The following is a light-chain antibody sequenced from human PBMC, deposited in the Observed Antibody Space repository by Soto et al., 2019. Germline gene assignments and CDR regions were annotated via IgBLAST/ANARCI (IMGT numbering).Light chain of an antibody. CDR1: QSASNY. CDR2: DAS. J-gene: IGKJ4*01. Sequence: EIVLTQSPATLSLSPGERATLSCRASQSASNYVAWYQQIGGQAPRLLIYDASKRATGIPARFSGSGSGTDFTLTISSLEPEDFAVYYCQQRFSLLTFGGGTKVEIK. CDR3: QQRFSLLT. V-gene: IGKV3-11*01.